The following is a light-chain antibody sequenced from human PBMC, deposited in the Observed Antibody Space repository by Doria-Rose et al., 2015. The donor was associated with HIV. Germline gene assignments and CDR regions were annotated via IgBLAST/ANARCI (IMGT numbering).Light chain of an antibody. CDR3: QHYDSHSGT. J-gene: IGKJ1*01. Sequence: SVGDRVTITCRASEDIGGWLAWYQQRPGKAPKLLIYHASTLESGVPSTFSGSGSGTEFTLTISSLQPDDFATYYCQHYDSHSGTFGQGTTLEIK. CDR1: EDIGGW. CDR2: HAS. V-gene: IGKV1-5*03.